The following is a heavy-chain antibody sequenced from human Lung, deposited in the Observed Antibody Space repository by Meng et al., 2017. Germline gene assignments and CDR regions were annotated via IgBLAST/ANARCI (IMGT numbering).Heavy chain of an antibody. D-gene: IGHD2-15*01. CDR1: GFTFSSYS. J-gene: IGHJ4*02. Sequence: EVQLVESGGGLVKPGGSLRLSCAASGFTFSSYSMNWVRQAPGKGLEWVSSISSSSTCADSVKGRFTISRDNAKNSLYLQMNSLRAEDTAVYYCARGRVVVAATPSDYWGQGTLVTVSS. CDR2: ISSSST. V-gene: IGHV3-21*01. CDR3: ARGRVVVAATPSDY.